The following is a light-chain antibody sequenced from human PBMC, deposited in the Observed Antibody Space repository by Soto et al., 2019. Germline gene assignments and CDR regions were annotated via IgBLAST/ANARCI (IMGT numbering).Light chain of an antibody. J-gene: IGLJ1*01. CDR3: QSYDSSLSGLYV. Sequence: QSVRTQPPSISGAPGQRVTISCTGSSSNIVAGSDVHWYHQLPGTAPKLLIYGNTNRPSGVPDRFSGSKSGTSASLAIAGLQTEDEGDYYCQSYDSSLSGLYVFGTGTKVTV. CDR2: GNT. V-gene: IGLV1-40*01. CDR1: SSNIVAGSD.